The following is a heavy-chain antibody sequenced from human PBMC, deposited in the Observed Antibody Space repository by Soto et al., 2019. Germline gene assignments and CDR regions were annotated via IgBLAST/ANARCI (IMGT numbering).Heavy chain of an antibody. V-gene: IGHV4-59*08. D-gene: IGHD1-1*01. CDR1: GGSINSYY. Sequence: QVQLQESGPGLVKPSETLSLTCAVSGGSINSYYWSWIRRPPGKGLEWIGYIYYTGSTNSNPSLKRRVTISVGTYKSQYALQLSSVTAAHTAVYYCASGYGALFDYWGQGTLVTVSS. CDR2: IYYTGST. CDR3: ASGYGALFDY. J-gene: IGHJ4*02.